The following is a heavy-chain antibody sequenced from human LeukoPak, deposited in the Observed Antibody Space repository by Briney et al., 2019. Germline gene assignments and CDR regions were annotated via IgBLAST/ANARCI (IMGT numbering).Heavy chain of an antibody. V-gene: IGHV1-69*13. Sequence: SVKVSCKASGGTFSSYAISWVRQAPGQGLEWMGGIIPIFGTANYAQKFQGRVTITADESTSTDYMELSSLRSEDTAVYYCARDNSVGDYAWWFDPWGQGTLVTVSS. J-gene: IGHJ5*02. CDR1: GGTFSSYA. D-gene: IGHD1-26*01. CDR2: IIPIFGTA. CDR3: ARDNSVGDYAWWFDP.